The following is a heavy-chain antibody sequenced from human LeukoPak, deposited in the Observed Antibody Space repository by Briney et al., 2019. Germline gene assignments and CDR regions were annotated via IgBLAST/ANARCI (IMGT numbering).Heavy chain of an antibody. D-gene: IGHD6-19*01. CDR3: ARHPRGYSSGWYLGVFDY. CDR1: GYSFTNYW. V-gene: IGHV5-51*01. CDR2: IYPGDSDT. J-gene: IGHJ4*02. Sequence: GESLKISCKGSGYSFTNYWIAWVRQMPGKGLEWMGIIYPGDSDTTYSPSFQGQVTISADKSISTAYLQWSSLKASDTAMYYCARHPRGYSSGWYLGVFDYWGQGTLVTVSS.